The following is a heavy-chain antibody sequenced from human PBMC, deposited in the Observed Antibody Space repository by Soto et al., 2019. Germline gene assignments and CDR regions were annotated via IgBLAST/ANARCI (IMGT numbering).Heavy chain of an antibody. V-gene: IGHV4-39*01. Sequence: SEKLSLTCSVSGGSINSSSYFWGWVRQPPGKGLEWIGSIYYSGSTYYNPSLRSRVTISVDTSKNQFSLKLSSVTAADTAVFYCSIHYIRGPRNSFDPSCQATLVSVSS. J-gene: IGHJ5*02. CDR1: GGSINSSSYF. CDR3: SIHYIRGPRNSFDP. CDR2: IYYSGST. D-gene: IGHD4-4*01.